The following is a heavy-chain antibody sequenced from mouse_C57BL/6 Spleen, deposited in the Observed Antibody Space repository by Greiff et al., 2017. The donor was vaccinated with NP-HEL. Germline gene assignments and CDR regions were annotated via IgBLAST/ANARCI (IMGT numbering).Heavy chain of an antibody. D-gene: IGHD3-2*02. CDR1: GYTFTSYW. V-gene: IGHV1-64*01. CDR3: EMGTAQAFAY. J-gene: IGHJ3*01. CDR2: IHPNSGST. Sequence: VQLQQSGAELVKPGASVKLSCKASGYTFTSYWMHWVKQRPGQGLEWIGMIHPNSGSTNYNEKFKSKATLTVDKSSSTAYMQLGSLTSEDSAVYYCEMGTAQAFAYWGQGTLVTVSA.